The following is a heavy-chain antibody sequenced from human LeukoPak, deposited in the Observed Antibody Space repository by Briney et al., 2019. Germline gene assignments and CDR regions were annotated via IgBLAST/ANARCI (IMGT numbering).Heavy chain of an antibody. V-gene: IGHV1-46*01. J-gene: IGHJ4*02. CDR1: GYTFTSYY. Sequence: ASVKVSCKASGYTFTSYYMHWVRQAPGQGLEWMGIINPSGGGTSYAQKFQGRVTMTRDTSTSTVYMELSSLRSEDTAVYYCARERGYCSSTSCDFDYWGQGTLVTVSS. CDR3: ARERGYCSSTSCDFDY. CDR2: INPSGGGT. D-gene: IGHD2-2*01.